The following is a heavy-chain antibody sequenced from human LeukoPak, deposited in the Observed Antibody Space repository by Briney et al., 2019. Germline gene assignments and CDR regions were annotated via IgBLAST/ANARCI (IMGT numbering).Heavy chain of an antibody. V-gene: IGHV3-23*01. CDR3: AKDRVLGPTADIFHI. CDR1: GFTFSNYS. Sequence: GGSLRLSCAASGFTFSNYSMHWVRQAPGKGLEWVSSINTSDGSTYYADSVKGRFTISTDNSKSTLYLQMNSLRAEDTAVYFCAKDRVLGPTADIFHIWGQGTMVTVSS. CDR2: INTSDGST. J-gene: IGHJ3*02. D-gene: IGHD1-26*01.